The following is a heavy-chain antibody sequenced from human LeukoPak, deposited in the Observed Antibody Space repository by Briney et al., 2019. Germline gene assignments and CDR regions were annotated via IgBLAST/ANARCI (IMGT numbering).Heavy chain of an antibody. D-gene: IGHD3-10*01. J-gene: IGHJ4*02. V-gene: IGHV1-46*01. Sequence: GASVKVSCKASGYTFTSYYMHWVRQAPGQGLEWMEIINPSGGSTSYAQKFQGRVTMTRDTSTSTVYMELSSLRSEDTAVYYCARVSDYYYGSGSYYDYWGQGTLVTVSS. CDR3: ARVSDYYYGSGSYYDY. CDR2: INPSGGST. CDR1: GYTFTSYY.